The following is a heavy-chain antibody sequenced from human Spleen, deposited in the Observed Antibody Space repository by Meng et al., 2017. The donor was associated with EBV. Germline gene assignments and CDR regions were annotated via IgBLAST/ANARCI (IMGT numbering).Heavy chain of an antibody. J-gene: IGHJ4*02. CDR3: ASSPGEMATVLDF. CDR2: VTHNGST. Sequence: QVHLQQWGSGLGRPSETLSLTCTVLADSFNDFTWSWVRQSPGRGLEWIGEVTHNGSTIYHPSLKSRVAISVDTSKKQFSLTLHSLTAADTGIYFCASSPGEMATVLDFWDRGTLVTVSS. CDR1: ADSFNDFT. V-gene: IGHV4-34*01. D-gene: IGHD5-24*01.